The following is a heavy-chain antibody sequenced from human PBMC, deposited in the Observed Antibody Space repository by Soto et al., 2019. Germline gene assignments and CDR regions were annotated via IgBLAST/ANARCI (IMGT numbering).Heavy chain of an antibody. V-gene: IGHV3-23*01. CDR3: ETVRNYFDSSGYYYDAFDI. CDR2: ISGSGGRT. Sequence: GGSLRLSCAASGFTFSSYAMSWVRQAPGKGLEWVSAISGSGGRTYYAYSVKGRFTISRDNSKNTLYLQMNSLRVEDTAVYYCETVRNYFDSSGYYYDAFDIWGQGTMVTVSS. CDR1: GFTFSSYA. J-gene: IGHJ3*02. D-gene: IGHD3-22*01.